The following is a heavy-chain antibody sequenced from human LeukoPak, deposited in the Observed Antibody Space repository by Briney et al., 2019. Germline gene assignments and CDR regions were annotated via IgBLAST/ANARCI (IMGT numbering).Heavy chain of an antibody. CDR3: ARGQYYYGSGSFYYYGMDV. V-gene: IGHV4-34*01. D-gene: IGHD3-10*01. J-gene: IGHJ6*02. Sequence: PSETLSLTCAVYGGSSSGYYWSWIRQPPGKGLEWIGEINHSGSTNYNPSLKSRVTISVDTSKNQFSLKLSSVTAADTAVYYCARGQYYYGSGSFYYYGMDVWGQGTTVTVSS. CDR1: GGSSSGYY. CDR2: INHSGST.